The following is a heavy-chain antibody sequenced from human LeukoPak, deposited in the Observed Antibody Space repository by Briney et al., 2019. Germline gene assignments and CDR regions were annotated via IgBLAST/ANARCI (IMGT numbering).Heavy chain of an antibody. D-gene: IGHD3-10*01. J-gene: IGHJ3*02. CDR2: INHSGST. CDR1: GGSFSGYY. CDR3: ARTQKKYGSGSYYNRYAFDI. V-gene: IGHV4-34*01. Sequence: PSETLSLTCAVYGGSFSGYYWSWIRQPPGKGLEWIGEINHSGSTNYNPSLKSRVTISVDTSKNQFSLKLSSVTAADTAVYYCARTQKKYGSGSYYNRYAFDIWGQGTMVTASS.